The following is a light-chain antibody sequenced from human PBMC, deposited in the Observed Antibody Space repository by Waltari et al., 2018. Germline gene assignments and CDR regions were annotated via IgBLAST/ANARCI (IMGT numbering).Light chain of an antibody. CDR2: DAF. Sequence: RGSRSIASSLAWYQQGPGQAPRLLICDAFTRDTGIPARFSGSGSGTDFTLTISSLEPEDFAVYYCQQRSNWPPTFGGGSKVEI. CDR3: QQRSNWPPT. J-gene: IGKJ4*01. V-gene: IGKV3-11*01. CDR1: RSIASS.